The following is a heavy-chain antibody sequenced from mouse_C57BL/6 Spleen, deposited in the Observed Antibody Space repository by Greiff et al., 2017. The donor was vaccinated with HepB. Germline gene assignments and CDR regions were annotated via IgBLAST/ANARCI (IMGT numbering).Heavy chain of an antibody. V-gene: IGHV14-2*01. CDR3: ASRGTWYFDV. Sequence: VQLQQSGAELVKPGASVKLSCTASGFNIKDYYMHWVKQRTEQGLEWIGRIDPEDGETKYAPNFQGKATITADTSSNTADLQLSSLPSEDTAVYYCASRGTWYFDVWGTGTTVTVSS. CDR2: IDPEDGET. D-gene: IGHD3-3*01. CDR1: GFNIKDYY. J-gene: IGHJ1*03.